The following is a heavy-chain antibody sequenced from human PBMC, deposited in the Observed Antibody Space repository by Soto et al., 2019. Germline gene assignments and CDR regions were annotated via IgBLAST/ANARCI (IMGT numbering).Heavy chain of an antibody. CDR3: AKDIHAGSDGYPYGADY. CDR1: GFTFSTYG. V-gene: IGHV3-30*18. Sequence: QVQVVESGGGVVQPGRSLTLSCAVSGFTFSTYGMHWVRQAPGKGLEWVAIISYDGSNKYYADSVMGRFAISRDNSKNTLFLQLNSLRPEDTAVYYCAKDIHAGSDGYPYGADYWGQGTQVTVSS. D-gene: IGHD5-12*01. J-gene: IGHJ4*02. CDR2: ISYDGSNK.